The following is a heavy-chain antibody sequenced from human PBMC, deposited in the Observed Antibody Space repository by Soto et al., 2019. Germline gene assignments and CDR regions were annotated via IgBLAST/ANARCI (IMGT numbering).Heavy chain of an antibody. CDR1: GYTFTSYG. D-gene: IGHD3-9*01. CDR2: ISAYNGNT. CDR3: ARGEMTGYYMYYYYYGMDV. J-gene: IGHJ6*02. Sequence: ASVKVSCKASGYTFTSYGISWVRQAPGQGLEWMGWISAYNGNTNYAQKLQGRVTMTTDTSTSTAYMELRSLRSDDTAVYYCARGEMTGYYMYYYYYGMDVWGQGTTVTVSS. V-gene: IGHV1-18*01.